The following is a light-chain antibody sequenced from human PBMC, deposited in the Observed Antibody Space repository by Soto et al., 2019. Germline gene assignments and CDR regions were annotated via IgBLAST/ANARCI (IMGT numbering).Light chain of an antibody. CDR3: QSYDSSRSGFYV. CDR1: SSNIGAGYD. V-gene: IGLV1-40*01. J-gene: IGLJ1*01. CDR2: GNS. Sequence: QSVLTQPPSVSGAPGQRFTISCTGSSSNIGAGYDVHWYQQLPGTAPKLLIYGNSKRPSGVPDRFSGSKSGTSASLAITGLPAEDEADYYCQSYDSSRSGFYVFGTGTKLTVL.